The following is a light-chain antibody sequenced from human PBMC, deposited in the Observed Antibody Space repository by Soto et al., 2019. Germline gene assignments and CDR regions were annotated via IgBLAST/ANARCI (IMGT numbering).Light chain of an antibody. J-gene: IGKJ4*01. Sequence: EVVVTQSPASLSLSPGDRATLSCRADQSVSDYLAWYQQKPGQPPRLLFFDASSRASGVPHRFSAGGSGTDFTLIISSLQPEDFAVYYCQQRVNWPPTFGGGTTVDI. CDR1: QSVSDY. V-gene: IGKV3-11*01. CDR2: DAS. CDR3: QQRVNWPPT.